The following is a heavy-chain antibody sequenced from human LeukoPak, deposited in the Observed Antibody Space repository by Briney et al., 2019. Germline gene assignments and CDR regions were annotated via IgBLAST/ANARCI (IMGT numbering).Heavy chain of an antibody. Sequence: GGSLRLSCAVSGFTLSSHAMSWVRQAPGKGLEWVSYISGSSGSTNYADSVMGRFTISRDNGKNSLYLQMNSLKAEDTAVYYCARDQGENYDSSGYYPYWGQGTLVTVSS. CDR2: ISGSSGST. D-gene: IGHD3-22*01. CDR1: GFTLSSHA. V-gene: IGHV3-48*04. J-gene: IGHJ4*02. CDR3: ARDQGENYDSSGYYPY.